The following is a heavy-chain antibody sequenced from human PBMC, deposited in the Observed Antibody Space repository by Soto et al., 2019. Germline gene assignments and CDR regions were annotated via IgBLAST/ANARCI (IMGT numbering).Heavy chain of an antibody. CDR1: GYTFTSYG. V-gene: IGHV1-18*01. CDR3: ARDRNPYGMDV. CDR2: ISAYNGNT. Sequence: DSVKVSCKASGYTFTSYGISWVRQAPGQGLEWMGWISAYNGNTNYAQKLQGRVTMTTDTSTSTAYMEMSSPRSDDTAVYEFARDRNPYGMDVWCHGITVNVSS. J-gene: IGHJ6*02.